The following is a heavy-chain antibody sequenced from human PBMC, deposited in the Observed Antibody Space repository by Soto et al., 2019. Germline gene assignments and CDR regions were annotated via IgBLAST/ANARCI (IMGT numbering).Heavy chain of an antibody. V-gene: IGHV3-11*01. CDR1: GFTFSDYY. Sequence: PGGSLRLSCAASGFTFSDYYMSWIRQAPGKGLEWVSYISSSGSTIYYADSVKGRFTISRDNAKNSLYLQMNSLRAEDTAVYYCARDYNLSRIGETTEKFIAVAGPGYYYGMDVWGQGTTVTVSS. CDR3: ARDYNLSRIGETTEKFIAVAGPGYYYGMDV. D-gene: IGHD6-19*01. CDR2: ISSSGSTI. J-gene: IGHJ6*02.